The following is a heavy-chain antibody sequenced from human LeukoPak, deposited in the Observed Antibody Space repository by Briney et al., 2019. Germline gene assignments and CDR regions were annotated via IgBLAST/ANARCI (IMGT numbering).Heavy chain of an antibody. Sequence: GGSLRLSCAASGFTFSSYWMHWGRQAPGKGLVWVSRINSDGINTSYADSVKGRFTISRDNAKNTLNLQMNSLRAEDTAVYYCARDLGQYYDTSDNWFDPWGQGTLVTVSS. CDR2: INSDGINT. CDR1: GFTFSSYW. V-gene: IGHV3-74*01. CDR3: ARDLGQYYDTSDNWFDP. J-gene: IGHJ5*02. D-gene: IGHD3-22*01.